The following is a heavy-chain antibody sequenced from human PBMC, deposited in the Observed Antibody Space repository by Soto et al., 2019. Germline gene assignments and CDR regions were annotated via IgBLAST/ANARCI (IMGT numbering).Heavy chain of an antibody. CDR3: AVPGAGDFDY. V-gene: IGHV4-4*02. Sequence: PSETLSLTCAVSGASISTNNWWSCVRQPPGKGLEWIGEAYHSGSTNCNPSLKSRVTISIDKSKNQFSLRLTSMTAADTAVYYCAVPGAGDFDYWSQGTLVTVSS. CDR1: GASISTNNW. J-gene: IGHJ4*02. CDR2: AYHSGST. D-gene: IGHD6-13*01.